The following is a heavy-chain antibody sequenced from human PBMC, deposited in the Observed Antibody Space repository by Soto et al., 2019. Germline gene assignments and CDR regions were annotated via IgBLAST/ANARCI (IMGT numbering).Heavy chain of an antibody. CDR1: GDSISRNY. CDR2: ISYSGST. Sequence: SETLSLTCSVSGDSISRNYWGWIRQPPGKGLEWVGSISYSGSTFYNPSLKSRVTISMDTSKNQLSLRLTSVTAADTAVYYCARVKLAGRGSFHYWGQGTLVTVSS. D-gene: IGHD3-3*02. J-gene: IGHJ4*02. V-gene: IGHV4-59*01. CDR3: ARVKLAGRGSFHY.